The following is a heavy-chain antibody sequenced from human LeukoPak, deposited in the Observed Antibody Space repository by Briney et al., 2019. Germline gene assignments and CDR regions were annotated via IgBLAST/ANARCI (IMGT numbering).Heavy chain of an antibody. Sequence: GGSLRLSCAASGFTFSTYWMSWVRQAPGKGLEWVSAISGSGGSTYYADSVKGRFTISRDNSKNTLYLQMNSLRAEDTAVYYCAKISYSNYDSYYYYGMDVWGQGTTVTVSS. D-gene: IGHD4-11*01. CDR1: GFTFSTYW. CDR3: AKISYSNYDSYYYYGMDV. J-gene: IGHJ6*02. CDR2: ISGSGGST. V-gene: IGHV3-23*01.